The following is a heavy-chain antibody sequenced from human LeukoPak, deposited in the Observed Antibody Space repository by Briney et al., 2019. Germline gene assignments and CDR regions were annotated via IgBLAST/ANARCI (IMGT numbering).Heavy chain of an antibody. J-gene: IGHJ6*03. CDR1: EFSVGSNY. CDR3: AKLGKTENHYGSGRFSYYYYMDV. Sequence: GGSLRLSCAASEFSVGSNYMTWVRQAPGKGLEWVSAISGSSGITYYADSVKGRFTISRDNSKNTLYLQMNSLRAEDTAVYYCAKLGKTENHYGSGRFSYYYYMDVWGKGTTVTISS. D-gene: IGHD3-10*01. CDR2: ISGSSGIT. V-gene: IGHV3-23*01.